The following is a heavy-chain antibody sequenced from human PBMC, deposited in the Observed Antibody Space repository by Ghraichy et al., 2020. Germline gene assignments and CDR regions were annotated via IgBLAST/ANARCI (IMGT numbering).Heavy chain of an antibody. J-gene: IGHJ6*02. D-gene: IGHD3-9*01. Sequence: GGSLRLSCVASGFTFDDYGMNWVRQAPGKGLEWVSAISCNGGSIGYAYSVKGRFTISRDNAKNSLYLQMNRLRAEDMALYYCAKDSDYDILIVVVDVWGQGTTLTVAS. V-gene: IGHV3-9*03. CDR1: GFTFDDYG. CDR2: ISCNGGSI. CDR3: AKDSDYDILIVVVDV.